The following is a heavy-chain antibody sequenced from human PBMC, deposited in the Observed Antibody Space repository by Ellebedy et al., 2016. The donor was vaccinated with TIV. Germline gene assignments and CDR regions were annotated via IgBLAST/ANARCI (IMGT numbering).Heavy chain of an antibody. CDR3: ARVARGTTLTTWGLHYYYYMDV. Sequence: SETLSLXXTVSGGSITSGSYYWTWIRQPAGKGLEWIGRVYASGSTDYNPSLRSRVTMSVDTSKNQFSLRMTSVTAADMAMYYCARVARGTTLTTWGLHYYYYMDVWGKGTTVSVSS. D-gene: IGHD4-11*01. CDR2: VYASGST. J-gene: IGHJ6*03. CDR1: GGSITSGSYY. V-gene: IGHV4-61*02.